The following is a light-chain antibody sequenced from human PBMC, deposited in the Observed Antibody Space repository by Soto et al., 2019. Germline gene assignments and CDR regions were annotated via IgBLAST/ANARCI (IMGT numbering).Light chain of an antibody. CDR2: LDSDGSH. J-gene: IGLJ2*01. V-gene: IGLV4-69*01. CDR1: SGHSSYA. CDR3: QTWGTGIHVV. Sequence: QLVLTQSPSASASLGASVKLTCTLSSGHSSYAIAWHQQQPEKGPRYLMKLDSDGSHTKGDAIPDRFSGSSSGAERYLTISRLQSEDEADYECQTWGTGIHVVFGGGTKLTVL.